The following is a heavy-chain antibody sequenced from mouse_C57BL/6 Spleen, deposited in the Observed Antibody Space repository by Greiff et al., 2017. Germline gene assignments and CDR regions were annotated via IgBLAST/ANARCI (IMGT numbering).Heavy chain of an antibody. CDR2: IRSKSNNYAT. Sequence: EVNVVESGGGLVQPKGSLKLSCAASGFSFNTYAMNWVRQAPGKGLEWVARIRSKSNNYATYYAESVKDRFTISREDSESMLYLQMNNLKTEDTAMYYCVRDALHYDEAGFAYWGQGTLVTVSA. CDR3: VRDALHYDEAGFAY. J-gene: IGHJ3*01. D-gene: IGHD2-4*01. CDR1: GFSFNTYA. V-gene: IGHV10-1*01.